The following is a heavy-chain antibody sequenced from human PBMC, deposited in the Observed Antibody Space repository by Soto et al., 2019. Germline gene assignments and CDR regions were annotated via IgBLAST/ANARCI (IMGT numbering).Heavy chain of an antibody. Sequence: ASVKVSCKASGYTFTSYDINWVRQATGQGLEWMGWMNPNSGNTGYAQKFQGRVTMTRNTSISTAYMELSSLRSEDTAVNSWATATPGRWLQLDYYYGMDVWGQGTTVTVSS. CDR1: GYTFTSYD. D-gene: IGHD5-12*01. CDR3: ATATPGRWLQLDYYYGMDV. J-gene: IGHJ6*02. CDR2: MNPNSGNT. V-gene: IGHV1-8*01.